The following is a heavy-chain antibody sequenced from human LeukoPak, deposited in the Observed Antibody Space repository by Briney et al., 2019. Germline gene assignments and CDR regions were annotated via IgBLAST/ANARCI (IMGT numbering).Heavy chain of an antibody. CDR2: ISWNSGTI. CDR1: GFTFDNYA. Sequence: PGRSLRLSCAASGFTFDNYAMNWVRQVPGKGLEWISLISWNSGTIGYADSVKGRFTISRDNAKNTLYLQVNSLRVEDTAVYYCARGRPHGNDYWGQGTLVTVSS. J-gene: IGHJ4*02. CDR3: ARGRPHGNDY. D-gene: IGHD4-23*01. V-gene: IGHV3-9*01.